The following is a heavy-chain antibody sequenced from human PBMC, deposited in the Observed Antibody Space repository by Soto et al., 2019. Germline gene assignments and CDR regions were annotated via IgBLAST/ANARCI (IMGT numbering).Heavy chain of an antibody. D-gene: IGHD3-3*01. V-gene: IGHV3-30*18. CDR3: AKDGGDDFWSGYSY. CDR1: GFTFSSYG. Sequence: QVQLVESGGGVVQPGRALRLSCAASGFTFSSYGMHWVRQAPGKGLEWVAVISYDGSNKYYADSVKGRFTISRDNSKNTLYLQMNSLRAEDTAVYYCAKDGGDDFWSGYSYWGQGTLVTVSS. CDR2: ISYDGSNK. J-gene: IGHJ4*02.